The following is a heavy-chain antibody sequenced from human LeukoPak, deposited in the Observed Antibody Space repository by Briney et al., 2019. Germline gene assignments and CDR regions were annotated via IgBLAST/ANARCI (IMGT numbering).Heavy chain of an antibody. V-gene: IGHV1-18*01. CDR1: GYSFGNFG. CDR3: ASGIAAAGILRF. D-gene: IGHD6-13*01. Sequence: ASVKVSCKASGYSFGNFGISWMRQAPGQGLEWVGWIGAYNGNTTYAQKFQGRVIMTTDISTSTAYMELRSLRSDDTAVYYCASGIAAAGILRFWGQGTLVTVSS. CDR2: IGAYNGNT. J-gene: IGHJ4*02.